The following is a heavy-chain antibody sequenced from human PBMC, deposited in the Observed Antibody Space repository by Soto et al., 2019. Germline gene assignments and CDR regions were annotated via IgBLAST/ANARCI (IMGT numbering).Heavy chain of an antibody. D-gene: IGHD1-26*01. CDR3: ARGRELGYYFDY. V-gene: IGHV3-33*01. J-gene: IGHJ4*02. CDR1: GFTFSSYG. CDR2: IWYDGSNK. Sequence: GGSLRLSCASSGFTFSSYGMHLVRQAPGKGLEWVAVIWYDGSNKYYADSVKGRFTISRDNSKNTLYLQMNSLRAEDTAVYYCARGRELGYYFDYWGQGTLVTVSS.